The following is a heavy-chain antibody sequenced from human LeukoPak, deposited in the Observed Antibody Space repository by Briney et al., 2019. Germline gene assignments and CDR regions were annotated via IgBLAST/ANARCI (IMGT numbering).Heavy chain of an antibody. Sequence: PGGSLRLSCAASGFTFSSYSMNWVRQAPGKGLEWVSYISSSSSTIYYADSVKGRFTISRDNAKNSLYLQMNSLRAEDTAVYYCARDLFFVGSNPLDYWGQGTLVTVSS. J-gene: IGHJ4*02. CDR3: ARDLFFVGSNPLDY. V-gene: IGHV3-48*01. D-gene: IGHD1-26*01. CDR1: GFTFSSYS. CDR2: ISSSSSTI.